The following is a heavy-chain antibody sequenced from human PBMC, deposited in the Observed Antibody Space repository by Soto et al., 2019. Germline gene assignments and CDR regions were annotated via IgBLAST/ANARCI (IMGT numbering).Heavy chain of an antibody. CDR2: IYSGGST. J-gene: IGHJ4*02. CDR1: GFTVSSNY. V-gene: IGHV3-53*05. Sequence: PGGSLRLSCAASGFTVSSNYMSWVRQAPGKGLEWVSVIYSGGSTYYADSVKGRFTISRDNSKNSLYLQMNSLRAEDTALYYCAKDGLRGYSYGSYFDYWGQGTLVTVSS. D-gene: IGHD5-18*01. CDR3: AKDGLRGYSYGSYFDY.